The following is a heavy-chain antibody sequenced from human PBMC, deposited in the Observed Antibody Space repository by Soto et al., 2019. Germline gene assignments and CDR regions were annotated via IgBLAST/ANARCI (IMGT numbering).Heavy chain of an antibody. J-gene: IGHJ4*02. CDR1: GGSFSGYY. D-gene: IGHD3-22*01. CDR2: INHSGST. Sequence: PSETLSLTCAVYGGSFSGYYWSLIRQPPGKGLEWIGEINHSGSTNYNPSLKSRVTISVDTSKNQFSLKLSSVTAADTAVYYCARLPYYYDSSGHDLECWGEGTLVTVSS. CDR3: ARLPYYYDSSGHDLEC. V-gene: IGHV4-34*01.